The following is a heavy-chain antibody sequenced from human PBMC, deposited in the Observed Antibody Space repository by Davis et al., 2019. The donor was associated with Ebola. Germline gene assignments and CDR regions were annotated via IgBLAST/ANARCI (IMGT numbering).Heavy chain of an antibody. Sequence: PGGSLRLSCAASGFTFSTYWMNWVRQAPGKGLEWVANINQDGSEKYYVDSVKGRFTISRDNAKNSLYLQMNSLRAEDTAVYYCARVLSYCSGGSCPGGSDHWGQGTLVTVSS. CDR2: INQDGSEK. V-gene: IGHV3-7*04. CDR3: ARVLSYCSGGSCPGGSDH. CDR1: GFTFSTYW. D-gene: IGHD2-15*01. J-gene: IGHJ4*02.